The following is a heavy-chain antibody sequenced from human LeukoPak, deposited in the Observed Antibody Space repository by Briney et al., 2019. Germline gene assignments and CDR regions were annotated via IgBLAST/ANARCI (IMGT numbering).Heavy chain of an antibody. J-gene: IGHJ4*02. CDR2: INSSSSYI. V-gene: IGHV3-21*01. D-gene: IGHD2-8*01. Sequence: GGSLRLSCAASGFTFSSYSMNWVRQAPGKELEWVSSINSSSSYIYYADSVKGRFTITRDNAKNSLYLQLNSLRAEDTAMYYCARESTGIVLRVYAEEEGFDYWGQGTLVTVSS. CDR1: GFTFSSYS. CDR3: ARESTGIVLRVYAEEEGFDY.